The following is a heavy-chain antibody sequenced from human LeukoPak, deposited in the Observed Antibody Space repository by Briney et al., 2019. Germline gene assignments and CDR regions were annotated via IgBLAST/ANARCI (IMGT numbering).Heavy chain of an antibody. CDR2: ISGSGGST. V-gene: IGHV3-23*01. CDR3: AKKYDISTGPNYFDY. J-gene: IGHJ4*02. D-gene: IGHD3-9*01. CDR1: GFTFSSYA. Sequence: GGSLRLSCAASGFTFSSYAMSWVRQAPGKGLEWVSAISGSGGSTYYANPVKGRFTISRDNSKNTLYLQMNSLRAEDTAVYYCAKKYDISTGPNYFDYWGQGTLVTVSS.